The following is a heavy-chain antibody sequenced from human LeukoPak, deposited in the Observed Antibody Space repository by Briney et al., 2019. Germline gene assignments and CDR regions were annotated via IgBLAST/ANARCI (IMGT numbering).Heavy chain of an antibody. V-gene: IGHV3-23*01. CDR2: ISGDGDNK. D-gene: IGHD5-24*01. J-gene: IGHJ4*02. Sequence: GGSLRLSCAASGFVFTGFAMSWVRQAPGKGLEWVSSISGDGDNKYYADSVKGRFTFSRDNSKNTLYLQMNSPRAEDTAIYYCVKGGLEMVTDPAGFFDYWGQGILVTVSS. CDR3: VKGGLEMVTDPAGFFDY. CDR1: GFVFTGFA.